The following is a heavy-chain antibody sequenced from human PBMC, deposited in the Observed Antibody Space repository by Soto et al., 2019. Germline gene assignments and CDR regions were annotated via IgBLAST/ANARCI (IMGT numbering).Heavy chain of an antibody. V-gene: IGHV3-30*03. CDR2: ISYDGNNK. J-gene: IGHJ3*02. CDR1: GFTFSSYG. D-gene: IGHD3-10*02. Sequence: SLRLSFTASGFTFSSYGMHWVRQAPGKGLEWAAVISYDGNNKYYAESVKGRFTISRETSKNTLYLQMNSLRPEETAVYYCVADYVATDSXDICGRGTMVTXS. CDR3: VADYVATDSXDI.